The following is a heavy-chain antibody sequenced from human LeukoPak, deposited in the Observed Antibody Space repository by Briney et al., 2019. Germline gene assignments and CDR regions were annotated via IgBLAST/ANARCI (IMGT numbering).Heavy chain of an antibody. CDR3: ARDDRSFGGAARSDY. CDR2: IFHTGNT. Sequence: SGTLSLTCAVSGASIRSNSWWSWVRQPPGKGLEWIGEIFHTGNTNYNPSLKSRVTISVDMSNNHFSLNLNSVTAADTAVYYCARDDRSFGGAARSDYWGQETLVTVSS. V-gene: IGHV4-4*02. D-gene: IGHD1-26*01. J-gene: IGHJ4*02. CDR1: GASIRSNSW.